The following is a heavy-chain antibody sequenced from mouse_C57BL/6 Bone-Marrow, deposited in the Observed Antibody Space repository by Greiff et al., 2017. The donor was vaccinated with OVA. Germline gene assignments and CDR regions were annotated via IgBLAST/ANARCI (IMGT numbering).Heavy chain of an antibody. CDR2: ISSGSSTI. Sequence: DVMLVESGGGLVKPGGSLKLSCAASGFTFSDYGMHWVRQAPEKGLEWVAYISSGSSTIYYADTVKGRFTISRDNAKNTLFLQMTSLRSEDTAMYYCATDYAMDDWGQGTSVTVSS. V-gene: IGHV5-17*01. CDR1: GFTFSDYG. J-gene: IGHJ4*01. CDR3: ATDYAMDD.